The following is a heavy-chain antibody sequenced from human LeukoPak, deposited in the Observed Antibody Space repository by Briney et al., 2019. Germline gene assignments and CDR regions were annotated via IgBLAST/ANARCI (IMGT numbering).Heavy chain of an antibody. V-gene: IGHV4-59*01. J-gene: IGHJ4*02. CDR1: GGSISSDY. CDR3: ATVVTRDYFDY. CDR2: SYYSGST. Sequence: SETLSLTCTVSGGSISSDYWSWIRQPPGKGLEWIGYSYYSGSTNYNPSLKSRVTISVDTSKNQFSLKLSSVTAADTAVYYCATVVTRDYFDYWGQGTLVTVSS. D-gene: IGHD4-17*01.